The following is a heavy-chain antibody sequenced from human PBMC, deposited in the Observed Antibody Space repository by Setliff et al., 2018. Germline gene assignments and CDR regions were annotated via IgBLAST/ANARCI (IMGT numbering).Heavy chain of an antibody. D-gene: IGHD3-22*01. CDR3: ARDRWKVIVNRGDDAFDL. CDR2: IDTSGFTK. CDR1: GFPFGDYY. V-gene: IGHV3-11*04. J-gene: IGHJ3*01. Sequence: GGSLRLSCAASGFPFGDYYMSWIRQAPGKGLEWVAYIDTSGFTKYYVDSVKGRFTISRDNAKNSLDLQMNNLRDEDTAVYYCARDRWKVIVNRGDDAFDLWGQGTMVTVSS.